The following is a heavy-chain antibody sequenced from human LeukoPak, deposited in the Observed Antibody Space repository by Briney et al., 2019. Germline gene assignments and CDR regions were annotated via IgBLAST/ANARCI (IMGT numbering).Heavy chain of an antibody. Sequence: GGSLRLSCVASGFTFSSYWMSWVRQAPGKGLEWVANINQDGSGEYYVDSVKGRFTISRDNAKSSLSLQMNSLRDEDTAVYYCTRGDLWGQGTLDTVSS. CDR3: TRGDL. CDR1: GFTFSSYW. CDR2: INQDGSGE. J-gene: IGHJ4*02. V-gene: IGHV3-7*01.